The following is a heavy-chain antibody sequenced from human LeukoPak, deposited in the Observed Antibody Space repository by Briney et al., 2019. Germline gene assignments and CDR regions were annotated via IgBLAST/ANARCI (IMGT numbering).Heavy chain of an antibody. CDR3: ARGNEGSIWFGEIHLDH. D-gene: IGHD3-10*01. Sequence: GGSLRLSCAASEFTFSSYSMNWVRQAPGKGLEWVSSISSSSGYIYYADSVKGRFTISRDNSKNTLLLQMNTLRAEDTAVYYCARGNEGSIWFGEIHLDHWGQGALVTVSS. CDR2: ISSSSGYI. CDR1: EFTFSSYS. J-gene: IGHJ4*02. V-gene: IGHV3-21*01.